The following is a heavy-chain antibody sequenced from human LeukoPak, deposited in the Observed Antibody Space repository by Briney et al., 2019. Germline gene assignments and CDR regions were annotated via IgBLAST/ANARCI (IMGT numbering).Heavy chain of an antibody. CDR2: ISSSSSYI. V-gene: IGHV3-21*01. D-gene: IGHD3-10*01. CDR1: GFTFSSYS. CDR3: ARESGPYYYGSGSYYYYYYYGMDV. J-gene: IGHJ6*02. Sequence: GGSLGLSCAASGFTFSSYSMNWVRQAPGKGLEWVSSISSSSSYIYYADSVKGRFTISRDNAKNSLYLQMNSLRAEDTAVYYCARESGPYYYGSGSYYYYYYYGMDVWGQGTTVTVSS.